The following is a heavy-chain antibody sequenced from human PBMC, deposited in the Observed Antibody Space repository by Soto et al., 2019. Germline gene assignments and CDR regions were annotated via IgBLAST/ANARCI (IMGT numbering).Heavy chain of an antibody. D-gene: IGHD3-3*01. V-gene: IGHV4-30-4*01. CDR2: IYNSGST. CDR3: ARGPSADKIDF. Sequence: QVQLQESGPGLVEPSQTLSLTCTVSGGSVSSGGYFWSWIRQPPGEGLEWIGHIYNSGSTYSNPSLRGRVTISVDPSKSQFSLKLSSVTAADTAVYYCARGPSADKIDFWGQGTLVTVSS. CDR1: GGSVSSGGYF. J-gene: IGHJ4*02.